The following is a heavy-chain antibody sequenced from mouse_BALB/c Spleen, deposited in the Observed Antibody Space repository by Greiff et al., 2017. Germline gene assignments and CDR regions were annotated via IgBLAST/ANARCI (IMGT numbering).Heavy chain of an antibody. J-gene: IGHJ4*01. CDR1: GFSLTGYG. Sequence: VKVVESGPGLVAPSQSLSITCTVSGFSLTGYGVNWVRQPPGKGLEWLGMIWGDGSTDYNSALKSRLSISKDNSKSQVFLKMNSLQTDDTARYYCARDEITTTGAMDYWGQGTSVTVSS. CDR2: IWGDGST. V-gene: IGHV2-6-7*01. D-gene: IGHD1-1*01. CDR3: ARDEITTTGAMDY.